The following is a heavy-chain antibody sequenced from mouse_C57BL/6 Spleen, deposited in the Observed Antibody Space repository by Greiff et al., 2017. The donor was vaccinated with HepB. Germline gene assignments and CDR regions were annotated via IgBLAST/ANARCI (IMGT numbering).Heavy chain of an antibody. D-gene: IGHD1-1*01. CDR1: GYTFTDYE. CDR2: IDPETGGT. J-gene: IGHJ3*01. CDR3: TRIYYYGSVVY. V-gene: IGHV1-15*01. Sequence: VKLMESGAELVRPGASVTLSCKASGYTFTDYEMHWVKQTPVHGLEWIGAIDPETGGTAYNQKFKGKAILTADKSSSTAYMELRSLTSEDSAVYYCTRIYYYGSVVYWGQGTLVTVSA.